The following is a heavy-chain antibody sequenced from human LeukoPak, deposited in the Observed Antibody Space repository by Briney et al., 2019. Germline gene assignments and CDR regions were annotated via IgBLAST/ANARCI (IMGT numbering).Heavy chain of an antibody. CDR3: AKRRFLEWLSPHAFDI. J-gene: IGHJ3*02. CDR1: GGSISSYY. V-gene: IGHV4-34*01. Sequence: SETLSLTCTVSGGSISSYYWSWIRQPPGKGLEWIGEINHSGSTICNPSLKSRVTISVDTSKNQFSLKLTSVTAADTAVYFCAKRRFLEWLSPHAFDIWGQGTMVTVSS. D-gene: IGHD3-3*01. CDR2: INHSGST.